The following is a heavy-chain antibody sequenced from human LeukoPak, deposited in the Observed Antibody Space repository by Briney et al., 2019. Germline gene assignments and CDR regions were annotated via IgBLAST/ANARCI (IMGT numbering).Heavy chain of an antibody. CDR2: IIPIFGTA. D-gene: IGHD3-9*01. CDR1: GGTFISYA. CDR3: AREVYDILTGYSYYYYMDV. Sequence: GAAVTVSCKASGGTFISYAISWVRQAPGQGGEGMGRIIPIFGTANYAQKFQGRVTITTDESTSTAYMELSSLRSEDTAVYYCAREVYDILTGYSYYYYMDVWGKGTTVTVSS. V-gene: IGHV1-69*05. J-gene: IGHJ6*03.